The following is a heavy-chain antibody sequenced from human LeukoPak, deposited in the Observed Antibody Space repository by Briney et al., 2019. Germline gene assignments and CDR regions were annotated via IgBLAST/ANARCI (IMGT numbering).Heavy chain of an antibody. CDR1: GGSFSGYY. CDR2: INHSGST. V-gene: IGHV4-34*01. CDR3: VSLNYYDSAPADY. Sequence: SETLSLTCAVYGGSFSGYYWSWIRQPPGKGLEWIGEINHSGSTNYNPSLKSRVTISVDTSKNQFSLKLSSVTAADTAVYYCVSLNYYDSAPADYWGQGTLVTVSS. D-gene: IGHD3-22*01. J-gene: IGHJ4*02.